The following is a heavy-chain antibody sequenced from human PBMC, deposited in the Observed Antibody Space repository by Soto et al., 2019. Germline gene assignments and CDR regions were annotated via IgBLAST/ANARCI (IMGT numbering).Heavy chain of an antibody. CDR2: ISYDGGHA. J-gene: IGHJ6*03. D-gene: IGHD1-1*01. Sequence: QVQLVESGGGVVQPGKSLTLSCAASGFDFSITGIHWVRQSPGKGLEWVAVISYDGGHAFYADSVKGRFTISRDNSQNTLFLQMNSLRGDDTAVYFCAKDRPGPTHNCFFYYMDVWGKGTTVIVSS. CDR3: AKDRPGPTHNCFFYYMDV. V-gene: IGHV3-30*18. CDR1: GFDFSITG.